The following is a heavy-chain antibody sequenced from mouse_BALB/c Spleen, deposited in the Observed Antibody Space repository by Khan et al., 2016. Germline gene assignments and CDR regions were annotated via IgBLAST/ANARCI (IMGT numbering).Heavy chain of an antibody. CDR1: GYSITSDYA. D-gene: IGHD2-4*01. CDR2: ISYSGNT. J-gene: IGHJ1*01. CDR3: ARGGYDYDWYFDV. V-gene: IGHV3-2*02. Sequence: EVQLVESGPGLVKPSQSLSLTCTVTGYSITSDYAWNWIRQFPGNKLEWMGYISYSGNTNYNPSLQSRISITRDTSKNQFFLQLNSVTSEDTATYYCARGGYDYDWYFDVWGAGTTVTVSS.